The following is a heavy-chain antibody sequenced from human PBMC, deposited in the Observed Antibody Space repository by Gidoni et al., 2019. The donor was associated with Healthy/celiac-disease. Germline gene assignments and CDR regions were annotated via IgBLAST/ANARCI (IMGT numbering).Heavy chain of an antibody. CDR1: GFTFSRYA. J-gene: IGHJ1*01. D-gene: IGHD6-19*01. CDR3: AKDRSPYSSGWLRSEYFQH. V-gene: IGHV3-23*01. CDR2: ISGSGGST. Sequence: EVQLLESGGGLVQPGGSLRLSCAASGFTFSRYAMSWVRQAPGKGLEWVSAISGSGGSTYYADSVKGRFTISRDNSKNTLYLQMNSLRAEDTAVYYCAKDRSPYSSGWLRSEYFQHWGQGTLVTVSS.